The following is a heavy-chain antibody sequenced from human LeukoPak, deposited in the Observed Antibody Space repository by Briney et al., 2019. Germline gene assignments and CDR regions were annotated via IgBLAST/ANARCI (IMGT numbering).Heavy chain of an antibody. CDR2: ISGSGGNT. CDR1: GFTFSNYG. CDR3: ARVSSWSGFDY. J-gene: IGHJ4*02. Sequence: GGSLRLSCAASGFTFSNYGMSWVRQAPGKGLEWVSTISGSGGNTYYADSVKGRFTISRDNSKNTLYLQMNSLRAEDTAVYYCARVSSWSGFDYWGQGTLVTASS. V-gene: IGHV3-23*01. D-gene: IGHD6-13*01.